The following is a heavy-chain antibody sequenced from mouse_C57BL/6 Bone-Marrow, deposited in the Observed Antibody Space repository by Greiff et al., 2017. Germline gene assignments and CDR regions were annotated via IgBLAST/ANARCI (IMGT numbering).Heavy chain of an antibody. CDR3: TTGGYLDY. V-gene: IGHV14-4*01. D-gene: IGHD1-1*02. CDR2: IDPENGDT. CDR1: GFNIKDDY. Sequence: DVQLQESGAELVRPGASVKLSCTASGFNIKDDYMHWVKQRPEQGLEWIGWIDPENGDTEYASKFQGKATITADTSSNTAYLQLSSLTAEDTAVXYCTTGGYLDYWGQGTTLTVSA. J-gene: IGHJ2*01.